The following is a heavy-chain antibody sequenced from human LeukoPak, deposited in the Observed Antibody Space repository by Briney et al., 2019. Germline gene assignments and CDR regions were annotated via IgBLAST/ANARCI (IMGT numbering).Heavy chain of an antibody. CDR3: ARSSLTRRGAFDI. CDR1: GFTFSSYS. J-gene: IGHJ3*02. Sequence: GGSLRLSCAASGFTFSSYSMNWVRQAPGKGLEWVSSISSSSSYIYYADSVKGRFTISRDNAKNSLYLQMNSLRAEDTAVYYCARSSLTRRGAFDIWGQGQWSPSLQ. CDR2: ISSSSSYI. V-gene: IGHV3-21*01. D-gene: IGHD3-10*01.